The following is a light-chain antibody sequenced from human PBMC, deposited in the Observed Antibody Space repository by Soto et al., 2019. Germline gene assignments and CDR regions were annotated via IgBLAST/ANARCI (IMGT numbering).Light chain of an antibody. CDR3: HQYGSSPELT. CDR2: GTS. J-gene: IGKJ3*01. V-gene: IGKV3-20*01. CDR1: QSVSNNY. Sequence: EIVLTQSPGTLSLSPGERATLSCRASQSVSNNYLAWYQQKPGQAPRLLIYGTSTRATGIPARFNGSGSGTEFTLTIRRLQPEYFSVYYCHQYGSSPELTSGHGTKGDIK.